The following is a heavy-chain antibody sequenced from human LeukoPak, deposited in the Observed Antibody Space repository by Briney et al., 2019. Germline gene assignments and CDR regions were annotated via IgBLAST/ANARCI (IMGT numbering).Heavy chain of an antibody. D-gene: IGHD6-19*01. CDR1: GGSISGYY. CDR2: IHYSGST. V-gene: IGHV4-59*01. J-gene: IGHJ4*02. Sequence: SETLSLTCTVSGGSISGYYLNWIRQPPGKGLEWIGYIHYSGSTNYNPSLKSRVSISVDTSKNQFSLRLSSVTAADTAVYYCAREGMSVAAFDYWGQGALVTVFS. CDR3: AREGMSVAAFDY.